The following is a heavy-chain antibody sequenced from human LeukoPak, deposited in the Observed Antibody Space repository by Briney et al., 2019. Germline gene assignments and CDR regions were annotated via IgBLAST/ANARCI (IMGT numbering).Heavy chain of an antibody. D-gene: IGHD1-26*01. V-gene: IGHV3-21*01. CDR1: GFTLSTYS. CDR3: ARDPYSGTYGNTYYYYMHV. CDR2: ISSSGSDI. Sequence: GGSLRLSCAASGFTLSTYSMNWVRQAPGKGLEWVSSISSSGSDIYYADSVKGRFTISRDNARNSLYLQMNSLRVEDTAVYYCARDPYSGTYGNTYYYYMHVWGKGTTVTISS. J-gene: IGHJ6*03.